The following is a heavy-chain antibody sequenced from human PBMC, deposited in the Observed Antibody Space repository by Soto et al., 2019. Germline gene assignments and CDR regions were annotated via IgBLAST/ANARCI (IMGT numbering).Heavy chain of an antibody. J-gene: IGHJ6*02. V-gene: IGHV3-48*02. CDR3: ASFVGSSLDCSCGSCHRGEFYYYYGMDV. Sequence: EVQLVESGGGLVQPGGSLRLSCAASGFTFSSYSMNWVRQAPGKGLEWVSYISSSSSTIYYAYSVKGRFTISRDNAKNSLYLERNSLRDEDTVVYYCASFVGSSLDCSCGSCHRGEFYYYYGMDVWGHGTTVTVSS. D-gene: IGHD2-15*01. CDR1: GFTFSSYS. CDR2: ISSSSSTI.